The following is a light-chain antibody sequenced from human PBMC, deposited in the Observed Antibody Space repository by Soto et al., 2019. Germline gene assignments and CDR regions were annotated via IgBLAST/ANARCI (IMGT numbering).Light chain of an antibody. J-gene: IGKJ1*01. CDR3: QQYNSYSGP. Sequence: IQMTQSPSTLSASVGDRVTITCRASQSISSWLSWYQQKPGKAPKLLIYKASSLESGVPSRFSGSGSGTEFTLTISSLQPDDFATYYCQQYNSYSGPFGQGTKVDI. V-gene: IGKV1-5*03. CDR1: QSISSW. CDR2: KAS.